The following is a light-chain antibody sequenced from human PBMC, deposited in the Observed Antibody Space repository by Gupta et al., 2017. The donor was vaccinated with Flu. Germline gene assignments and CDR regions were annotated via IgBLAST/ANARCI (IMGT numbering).Light chain of an antibody. CDR2: DAS. CDR1: QRGSSY. CDR3: KQRSDGRQLT. Sequence: DIVLTQSPATLSLSPGDRATLSCRASQRGSSYLAWYQQKPGQAPSLLIYDASNRANGIPARLRGSGSGTDCIRIISSLEPEDGAVEYWKQRSDGRQLTLGGGTKVEIK. J-gene: IGKJ4*01. V-gene: IGKV3-11*01.